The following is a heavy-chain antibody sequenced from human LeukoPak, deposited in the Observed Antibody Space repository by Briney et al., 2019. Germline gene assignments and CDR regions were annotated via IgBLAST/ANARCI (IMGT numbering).Heavy chain of an antibody. CDR1: GGSISSGRYY. D-gene: IGHD7-27*01. V-gene: IGHV4-61*02. CDR2: IYTSGSR. Sequence: PSETLSLTCTVSGGSISSGRYYWNWIRQPAGKGLEWIGRIYTSGSRNYNPSLKSRVTISGDTSKNQFSLKLNSVTAADTAVYYCASTTGDGYAFDIWGQGTMVTVSS. CDR3: ASTTGDGYAFDI. J-gene: IGHJ3*02.